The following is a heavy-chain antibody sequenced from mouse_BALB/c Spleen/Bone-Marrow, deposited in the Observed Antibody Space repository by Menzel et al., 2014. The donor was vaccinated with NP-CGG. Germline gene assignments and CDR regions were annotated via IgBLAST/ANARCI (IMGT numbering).Heavy chain of an antibody. CDR1: GFTSSSYT. D-gene: IGHD2-14*01. Sequence: EVNVVESGGGLVKPGGSLKLSCAASGFTSSSYTMSWVRQTPEKRLEWVATISSGGGNTYYPDSMKGRFTISRDNAKNNLYLQMSSLRSEDTALYYCARAYYRYPFDYWGQGTTLTVSS. V-gene: IGHV5-9*03. CDR2: ISSGGGNT. J-gene: IGHJ2*01. CDR3: ARAYYRYPFDY.